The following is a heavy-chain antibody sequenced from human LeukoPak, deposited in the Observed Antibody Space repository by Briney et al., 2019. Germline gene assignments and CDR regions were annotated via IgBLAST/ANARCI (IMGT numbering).Heavy chain of an antibody. CDR3: ARAGLGGYAVDY. D-gene: IGHD5-12*01. CDR1: GGSISSYY. J-gene: IGHJ4*02. CDR2: IYYSGST. V-gene: IGHV4-59*01. Sequence: SETLSLTCTVSGGSISSYYWSWIRQPPGKGLEWIGYIYYSGSTNYNPTLKSRVTISVDTSKNQFSLKLSSVTAADTAVYYCARAGLGGYAVDYWGQGTLVTVSS.